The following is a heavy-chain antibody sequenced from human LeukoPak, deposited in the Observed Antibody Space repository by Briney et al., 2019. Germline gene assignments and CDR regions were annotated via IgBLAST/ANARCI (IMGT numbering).Heavy chain of an antibody. J-gene: IGHJ4*02. CDR3: ARASGSPSVFDY. CDR1: GGSISSYY. Sequence: SETLSLTCTVTGGSISSYYWSWIRQPPGKGLEWIGYIYYSGSTNYTPSLKSRVTISVDTSKNQFSLKLSSVTAADTAVYHCARASGSPSVFDYWGQGTLVTVSS. CDR2: IYYSGST. V-gene: IGHV4-59*01. D-gene: IGHD1-26*01.